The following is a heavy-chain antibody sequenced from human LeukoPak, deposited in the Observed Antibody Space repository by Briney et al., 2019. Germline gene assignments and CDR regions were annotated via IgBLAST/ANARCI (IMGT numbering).Heavy chain of an antibody. D-gene: IGHD6-13*01. V-gene: IGHV3-23*01. Sequence: GGSLRLSCAASGFTFSSYAMNWVRQAPGKGLEWVSGISGSGVSTFYADSVKGRFTISRDNSKNTLYPQMNSLRAEDTAVYYCAKGASTWFYFDYWGQGTLVTVSS. CDR2: ISGSGVST. CDR1: GFTFSSYA. CDR3: AKGASTWFYFDY. J-gene: IGHJ4*02.